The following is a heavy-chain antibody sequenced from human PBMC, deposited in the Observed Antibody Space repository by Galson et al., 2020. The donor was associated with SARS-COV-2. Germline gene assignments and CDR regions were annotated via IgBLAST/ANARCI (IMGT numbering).Heavy chain of an antibody. Sequence: GSLRLSCSASGFTFSSYAMHWVRQAPGKGLEYVSAISSNGGSTYYADSVKGRFTISRDNSKNTLYLQMSSLRAEDTAVYYCVTPLYYYDNSGYSPPFDYWGQGTLVTVSS. CDR1: GFTFSSYA. V-gene: IGHV3-64D*06. D-gene: IGHD3-22*01. J-gene: IGHJ4*02. CDR3: VTPLYYYDNSGYSPPFDY. CDR2: ISSNGGST.